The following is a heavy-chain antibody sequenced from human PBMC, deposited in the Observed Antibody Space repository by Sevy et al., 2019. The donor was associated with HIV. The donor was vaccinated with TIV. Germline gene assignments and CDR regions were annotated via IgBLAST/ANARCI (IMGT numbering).Heavy chain of an antibody. D-gene: IGHD3-22*01. CDR1: GYTFTSYA. CDR3: ARAGYRVVVPSFDY. Sequence: ASVKVSCKASGYTFTSYAMHWVRQAPGQRLEWMGWINAGNGNTKYSQKFEGRVTITRDTSASTAYMDLSSLRSEDTAVYYCARAGYRVVVPSFDYWGQGTLVTTSS. V-gene: IGHV1-3*01. CDR2: INAGNGNT. J-gene: IGHJ4*02.